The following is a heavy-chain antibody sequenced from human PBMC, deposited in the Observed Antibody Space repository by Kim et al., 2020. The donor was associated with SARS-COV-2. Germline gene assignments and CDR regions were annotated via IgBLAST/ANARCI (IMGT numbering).Heavy chain of an antibody. CDR1: GFTFSDYY. Sequence: GESLKISCAASGFTFSDYYMSWIRQAPGKGLEWVSYISSSSTYTNYADSVKGRFTISRDNAENSLYLQMNSLRAEDTAVYYCARRGSSWYSQIDYWGQGTLVTVSS. CDR3: ARRGSSWYSQIDY. J-gene: IGHJ4*02. CDR2: ISSSSTYT. D-gene: IGHD6-13*01. V-gene: IGHV3-11*03.